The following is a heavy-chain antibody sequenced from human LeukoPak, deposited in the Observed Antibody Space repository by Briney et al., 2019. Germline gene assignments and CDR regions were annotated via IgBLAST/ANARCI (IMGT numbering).Heavy chain of an antibody. CDR1: GGSISSYY. CDR3: ARGRYSYLYYFDY. V-gene: IGHV4-59*01. CDR2: IYYSGST. Sequence: SETLSLTCTVSGGSISSYYWSWIRQLPGKGLEWIGYIYYSGSTNYNPSLKSRVTISVDTSKNQFSLKLSSVTAADTAVYYCARGRYSYLYYFDYWGQGTLVTVSS. D-gene: IGHD5-18*01. J-gene: IGHJ4*02.